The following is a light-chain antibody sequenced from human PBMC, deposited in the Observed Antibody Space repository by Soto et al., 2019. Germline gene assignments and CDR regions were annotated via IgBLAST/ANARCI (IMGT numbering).Light chain of an antibody. J-gene: IGKJ1*01. CDR1: RNITKY. CDR3: LQSYNNFWT. V-gene: IGKV1-39*01. Sequence: DIQMTQSPSSLSASVGDRVTITCRASRNITKYLTWYQQKPGQAPKLLVYAASNLQSGVPSRFSGSGSGTEFTLTISGLQPEDFAGYYCLQSYNNFWTFGQGTKVDIK. CDR2: AAS.